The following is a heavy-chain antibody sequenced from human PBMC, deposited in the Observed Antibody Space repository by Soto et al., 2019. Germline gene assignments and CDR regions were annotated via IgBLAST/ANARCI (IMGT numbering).Heavy chain of an antibody. V-gene: IGHV3-66*01. D-gene: IGHD2-15*01. Sequence: GGSLRLSCAASGFTVSSNYMSWVRQAPGKGLEWVSVIYSGGSTYYADSVKGRFTISRDNSKNTLYLQMNSLRAEDTAVYYCARDRGCSGGICYRDLGYWGQGTLVTVSS. CDR2: IYSGGST. CDR3: ARDRGCSGGICYRDLGY. CDR1: GFTVSSNY. J-gene: IGHJ4*02.